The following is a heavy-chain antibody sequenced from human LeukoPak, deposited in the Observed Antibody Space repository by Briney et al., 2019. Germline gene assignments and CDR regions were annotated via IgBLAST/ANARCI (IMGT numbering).Heavy chain of an antibody. D-gene: IGHD3-10*01. V-gene: IGHV4-39*01. J-gene: IGHJ4*02. Sequence: PSETLSLTCTVSGGSISSSSYYWGWIRQPPGKGLEWIESIYYSGSTYYNPSLKSRVTISVDTSKNQFSLKLSSVTAADTAVYYCARLSGESSFDYWGQGTLVTVSS. CDR1: GGSISSSSYY. CDR3: ARLSGESSFDY. CDR2: IYYSGST.